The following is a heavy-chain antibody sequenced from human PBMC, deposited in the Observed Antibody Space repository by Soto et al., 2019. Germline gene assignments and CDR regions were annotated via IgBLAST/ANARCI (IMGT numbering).Heavy chain of an antibody. J-gene: IGHJ4*02. D-gene: IGHD6-6*01. V-gene: IGHV4-34*01. CDR3: ARENSSSDPADY. CDR1: GGSFSGYY. CDR2: INHSGST. Sequence: SETLSLTCAVYGGSFSGYYWSWIRQPPGKGLEWSGEINHSGSTNYNPSLKSRVTISVDTSKNQFSLKLSSVTAADTAVYYCARENSSSDPADYWGQGTLVTVSS.